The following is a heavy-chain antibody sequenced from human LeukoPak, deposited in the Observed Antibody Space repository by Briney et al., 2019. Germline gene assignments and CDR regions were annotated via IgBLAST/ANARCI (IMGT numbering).Heavy chain of an antibody. D-gene: IGHD6-19*01. CDR3: ARLSGWYLMTGYYYYYYGMDV. V-gene: IGHV5-51*01. Sequence: GAPLQICCKGSAYIFTIYWIGCMRQLPGKSLEWMGIIYPGDSDTRYSPSFQGQVTISADKSISTAYLQWSSLKASDTAMYYCARLSGWYLMTGYYYYYYGMDVWGQGTTVTVSS. CDR2: IYPGDSDT. J-gene: IGHJ6*02. CDR1: AYIFTIYW.